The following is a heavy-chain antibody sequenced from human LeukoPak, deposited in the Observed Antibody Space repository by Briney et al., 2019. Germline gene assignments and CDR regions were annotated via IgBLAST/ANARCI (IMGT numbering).Heavy chain of an antibody. CDR2: IKGDGSEK. CDR3: ARDEYRSRWLHP. D-gene: IGHD5-24*01. J-gene: IGHJ5*02. CDR1: GFTFSSYW. V-gene: IGHV3-7*01. Sequence: GGSLRLSCAASGFTFSSYWMSWVRLAPGKGLEWVANIKGDGSEKWYADSVKGRFTISGDNAQNSVHLQMNSLRAEDTAVYHCARDEYRSRWLHPWGQGTLVTVTS.